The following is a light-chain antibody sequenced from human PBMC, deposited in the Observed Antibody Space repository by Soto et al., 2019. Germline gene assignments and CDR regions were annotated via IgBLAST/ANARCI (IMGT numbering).Light chain of an antibody. CDR1: QSISSY. V-gene: IGKV1-39*01. CDR3: QQSYRTPRT. CDR2: AAS. J-gene: IGKJ1*01. Sequence: DIQMTQSPSSLSASVGDRVTITCRASQSISSYLNWYQQKPGKAHKFLIYAASSLQSVVPSRFSGSGSGTDFTLTISSLQPEDFATYYCQQSYRTPRTFGQGTKVEIK.